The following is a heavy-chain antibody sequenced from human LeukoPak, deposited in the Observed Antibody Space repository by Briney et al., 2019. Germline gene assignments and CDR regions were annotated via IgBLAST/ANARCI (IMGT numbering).Heavy chain of an antibody. CDR3: AKDRDYYDSSGNDHFDY. Sequence: GGSLRLSCAASGFTFSSYAMSWVRQAPGKGLEWVSAISGSGGSTYYADSVKGRFTISRDNSKNTLYLQMNSLRAEDTAVYYCAKDRDYYDSSGNDHFDYWGQGTLVTVSS. CDR2: ISGSGGST. J-gene: IGHJ4*02. D-gene: IGHD3-22*01. V-gene: IGHV3-23*01. CDR1: GFTFSSYA.